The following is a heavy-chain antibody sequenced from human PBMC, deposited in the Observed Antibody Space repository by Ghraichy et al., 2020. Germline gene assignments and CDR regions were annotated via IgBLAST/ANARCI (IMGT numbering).Heavy chain of an antibody. J-gene: IGHJ4*02. D-gene: IGHD3-22*01. CDR2: IYYSGST. CDR1: GGSISSYY. CDR3: ARVYYYDSSGYYYVFDY. Sequence: ETLSLTCTVSGGSISSYYWSWIRQPPGKGLEWIGYIYYSGSTNYNPSLKSRVTISVDTSKNQFSLKLSSVTAADTAVYYCARVYYYDSSGYYYVFDYWGQGTLVTVSS. V-gene: IGHV4-59*01.